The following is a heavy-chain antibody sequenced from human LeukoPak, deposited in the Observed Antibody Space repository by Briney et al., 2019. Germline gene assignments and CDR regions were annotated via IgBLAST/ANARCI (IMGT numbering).Heavy chain of an antibody. J-gene: IGHJ5*01. V-gene: IGHV4-59*01. D-gene: IGHD4-17*01. CDR3: ARDDSGTRRGWFEH. CDR1: GGSFSGYF. Sequence: PSETLSLTCAVYGGSFSGYFWSWIRQPPGKGLEWIGYVYYSGSTNYNPSLKSRVTISVDTSKNQFSLKLSSVTAADTAVYYCARDDSGTRRGWFEHWGQGTLVTVSS. CDR2: VYYSGST.